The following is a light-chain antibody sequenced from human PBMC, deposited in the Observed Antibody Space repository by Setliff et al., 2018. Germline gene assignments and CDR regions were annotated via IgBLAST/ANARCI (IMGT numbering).Light chain of an antibody. CDR2: DSS. CDR3: QQYGSSPLT. J-gene: IGKJ4*01. V-gene: IGKV3-20*01. Sequence: ETVLTQSPGTLSLSPGERATLSCRASQSVSSYLAWYQQRPGQAPRLLIYDSSTRATGVPDRFSGSGSGTDFSLTISRLEVEDFAVYHCQQYGSSPLTFGGGTKVDI. CDR1: QSVSSY.